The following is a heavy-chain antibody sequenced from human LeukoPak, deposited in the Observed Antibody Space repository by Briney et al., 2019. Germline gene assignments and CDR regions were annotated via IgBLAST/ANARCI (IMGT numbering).Heavy chain of an antibody. CDR1: GFTFSDYY. CDR3: ARVGSTAEAGTPDY. J-gene: IGHJ4*02. Sequence: PGGSLRLSCAASGFTFSDYYMSWIRQAPGKGLEWLSYISRTGSHTPYADSVKGRFTVSRDNAKNSLSLELNSLRVNDTAIYYCARVGSTAEAGTPDYWGQGTLVTVSS. D-gene: IGHD6-13*01. V-gene: IGHV3-11*06. CDR2: ISRTGSHT.